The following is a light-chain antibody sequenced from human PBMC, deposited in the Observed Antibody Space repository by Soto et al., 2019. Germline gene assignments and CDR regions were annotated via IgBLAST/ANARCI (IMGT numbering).Light chain of an antibody. CDR1: QSVSSSY. V-gene: IGKV3-20*01. Sequence: EIVLTQSPATLSLSPGERATLSCRASQSVSSSYLAWYQQKPGQAPRLLIYGASSRATGIPDRFSGSGSGTDFTLTISRLEPEDFAVYYCQQYGCSPWTFGQGTKVDI. J-gene: IGKJ1*01. CDR2: GAS. CDR3: QQYGCSPWT.